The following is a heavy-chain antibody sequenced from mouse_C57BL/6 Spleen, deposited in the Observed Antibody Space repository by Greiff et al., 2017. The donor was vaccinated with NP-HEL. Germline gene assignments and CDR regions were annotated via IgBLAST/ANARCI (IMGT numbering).Heavy chain of an antibody. J-gene: IGHJ1*03. CDR1: GYTFTSYW. Sequence: VQLQQSGAELVKPGASVKLSCKASGYTFTSYWMHWVKQRPGRGLEWIGRIDPNSGGTKYNEKFKSKATLTVDKASSTAYMQLSSLTSEDSAVYYCARGYYGSSSTGYVDVWGTGTTVTVSS. V-gene: IGHV1-72*01. CDR2: IDPNSGGT. D-gene: IGHD1-1*01. CDR3: ARGYYGSSSTGYVDV.